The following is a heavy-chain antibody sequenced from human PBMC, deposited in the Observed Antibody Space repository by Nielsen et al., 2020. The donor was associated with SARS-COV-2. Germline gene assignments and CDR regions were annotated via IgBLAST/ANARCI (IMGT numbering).Heavy chain of an antibody. Sequence: GESLKISCVGSGFNFTNYAMSWVRQAPGKALEWVSSISSSGGSPSGGSTLYADSVKGRFTISRDSSKNTVYLQMNSLRAEDTAVYYCAKVTGYTFDPWGQGTLVTVSS. CDR1: GFNFTNYA. CDR3: AKVTGYTFDP. V-gene: IGHV3-23*01. CDR2: ISSSGGSPSGGST. J-gene: IGHJ5*02. D-gene: IGHD5-18*01.